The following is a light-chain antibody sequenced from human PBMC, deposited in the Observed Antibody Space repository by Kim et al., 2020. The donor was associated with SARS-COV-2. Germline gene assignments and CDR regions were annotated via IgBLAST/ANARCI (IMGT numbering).Light chain of an antibody. CDR3: NSRASSGNLVV. CDR1: SLRSYY. Sequence: SSELTQDPAVSVALGQTVRITCQGDSLRSYYASWYQQKPGQAPVLVIYGKNNRPSGIPDRFSGSSSGNTASLTITGAQAEDEADYYCNSRASSGNLVVF. J-gene: IGLJ2*01. V-gene: IGLV3-19*01. CDR2: GKN.